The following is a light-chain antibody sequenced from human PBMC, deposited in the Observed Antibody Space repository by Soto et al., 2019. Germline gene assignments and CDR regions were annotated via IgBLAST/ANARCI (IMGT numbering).Light chain of an antibody. V-gene: IGKV3-15*01. Sequence: EIVMTQSPATLSVSPGERATLSCRASQSVSSNLAWYQQKPGQAPRLLIYGASTRATGIPARFDGSGSGTEFTLTISSLQSEDFVVYYCQQYNNWPGTFGQGTKVDIK. J-gene: IGKJ1*01. CDR3: QQYNNWPGT. CDR1: QSVSSN. CDR2: GAS.